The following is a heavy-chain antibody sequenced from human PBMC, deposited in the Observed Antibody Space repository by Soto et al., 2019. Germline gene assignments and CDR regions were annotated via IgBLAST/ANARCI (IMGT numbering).Heavy chain of an antibody. CDR2: INPSGGST. J-gene: IGHJ3*02. Sequence: ASVKVSCKASGGTFSSYAISWVRQAPGQGLERMGIINPSGGSTSYAQKFQGRVTMTRDTSTSTVYMELSSLRSEDTAVYYCAREYCSGGTCYEDSFDIWGQGKMVTVSS. D-gene: IGHD2-15*01. CDR3: AREYCSGGTCYEDSFDI. V-gene: IGHV1-46*03. CDR1: GGTFSSYA.